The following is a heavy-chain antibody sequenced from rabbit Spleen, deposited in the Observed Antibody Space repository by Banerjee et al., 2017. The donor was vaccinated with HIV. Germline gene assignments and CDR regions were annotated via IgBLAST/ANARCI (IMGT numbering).Heavy chain of an antibody. CDR2: IITGSSGNS. Sequence: QSLEESGGDLVKPGASLTLTCTASGFSFSVYCWICWVRQAPGKGLEWIGCIITGSSGNSYFATWAKGRFTCSKTSSTTVTLQMTRLTAADTATYFCARDTRSSFSSDGMDLLGQGTLVTVS. CDR3: ARDTRSSFSSDGMDL. J-gene: IGHJ6*01. CDR1: GFSFSVYCW. V-gene: IGHV1S40*01. D-gene: IGHD1-1*01.